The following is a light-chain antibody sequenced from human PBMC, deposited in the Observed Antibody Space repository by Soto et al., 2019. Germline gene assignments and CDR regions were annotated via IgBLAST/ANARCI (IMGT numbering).Light chain of an antibody. CDR2: EVS. V-gene: IGKV1-5*01. CDR1: QGISTY. Sequence: DIKMTKAPSSLSASRGDRVTISCRASQGISTYLAWYQQKPGKAPTLLISEVSRLESGVPSRFSGSGSGTEFTLTISGLQPDDFATYYCHQYNYLHTLGPGTKLELK. CDR3: HQYNYLHT. J-gene: IGKJ2*01.